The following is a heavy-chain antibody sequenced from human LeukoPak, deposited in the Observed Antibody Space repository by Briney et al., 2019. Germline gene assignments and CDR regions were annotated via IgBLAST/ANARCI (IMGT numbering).Heavy chain of an antibody. Sequence: ETLSLTCTVSGGSISSYYWSWIRQPPGKGLEWIGYIYYSGSTNYNPSLKSRVTISVDTSKNQFSLKLSSVTAADTAVYYCARYIAVAGTLYFDYWGQGTLVTVSS. V-gene: IGHV4-59*01. D-gene: IGHD6-19*01. CDR1: GGSISSYY. CDR2: IYYSGST. CDR3: ARYIAVAGTLYFDY. J-gene: IGHJ4*02.